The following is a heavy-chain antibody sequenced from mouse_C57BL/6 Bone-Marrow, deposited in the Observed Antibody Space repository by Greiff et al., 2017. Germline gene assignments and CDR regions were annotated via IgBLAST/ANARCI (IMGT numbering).Heavy chain of an antibody. CDR1: GYTFTDYY. V-gene: IGHV1-26*01. J-gene: IGHJ4*01. CDR3: ARKNHYYDYDGSYAMDY. CDR2: INPNNGGT. Sequence: EVQLQQSGPELVKPGASVKISCKASGYTFTDYYMNWVKQSHGKSLEWIGDINPNNGGTSYNQKFKGKATLTVDKSSSTAYMELRSLTSEDSAVYYCARKNHYYDYDGSYAMDYWGQGTSVTVSS. D-gene: IGHD2-4*01.